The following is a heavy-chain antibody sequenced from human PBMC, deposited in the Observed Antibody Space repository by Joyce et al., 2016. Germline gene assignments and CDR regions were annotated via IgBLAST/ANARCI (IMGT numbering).Heavy chain of an antibody. Sequence: GFTFRRYAMHWVRLFPGKGLEWITVASHDGSDNSYIDSVKGRFTISRDNSNNILYLEMESLRPEDTAVYYCAKSRVGSSPYFYYYDLDVWGQGTTVTVSS. D-gene: IGHD1-26*01. CDR2: ASHDGSDN. CDR3: AKSRVGSSPYFYYYDLDV. CDR1: GFTFRRYA. J-gene: IGHJ6*02. V-gene: IGHV3-30*18.